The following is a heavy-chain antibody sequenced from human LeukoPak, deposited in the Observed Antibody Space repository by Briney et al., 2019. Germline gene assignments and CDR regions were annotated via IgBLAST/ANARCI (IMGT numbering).Heavy chain of an antibody. CDR3: AKKGKTTVTAYPFDY. J-gene: IGHJ4*02. Sequence: GGSLRLSCAASGFTFSSYAMSWVRQAPGKGLEWVSAISGSGGSTYYADSVKGRFIISRDNSKNTLYLQMNSLRAEDTAVYYCAKKGKTTVTAYPFDYWGQGTLVTVSS. V-gene: IGHV3-23*01. CDR1: GFTFSSYA. CDR2: ISGSGGST. D-gene: IGHD4-11*01.